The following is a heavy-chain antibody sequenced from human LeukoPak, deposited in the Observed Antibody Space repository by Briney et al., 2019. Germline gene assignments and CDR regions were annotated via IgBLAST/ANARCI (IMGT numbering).Heavy chain of an antibody. V-gene: IGHV4-59*01. CDR3: ARLTAVYSDSNFGY. D-gene: IGHD4-11*01. Sequence: SETLSLPCTVSGASISSYYWTWIRQPPGKGLEWLGYIYYSGSTNFNPSLKSRITISVDTSKNQFSLNLSSVTAADTAVYYCARLTAVYSDSNFGYWGQGTLVTVSS. CDR1: GASISSYY. CDR2: IYYSGST. J-gene: IGHJ4*02.